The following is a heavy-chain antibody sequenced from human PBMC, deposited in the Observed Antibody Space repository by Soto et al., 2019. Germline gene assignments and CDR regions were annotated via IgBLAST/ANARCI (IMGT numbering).Heavy chain of an antibody. CDR1: GFTFSNYA. Sequence: EVQVLESGGGMVQPGGSLRLSCAASGFTFSNYAMSWVRQAPGKGLEWVSVISGSGGTTNYADSVRGRFTISRDNSKSTLYLQMDSWRAEDTAVDYWAKVHGRDRGTEDYWCQGTLVTVSS. CDR3: AKVHGRDRGTEDY. V-gene: IGHV3-23*01. D-gene: IGHD1-1*01. J-gene: IGHJ4*02. CDR2: ISGSGGTT.